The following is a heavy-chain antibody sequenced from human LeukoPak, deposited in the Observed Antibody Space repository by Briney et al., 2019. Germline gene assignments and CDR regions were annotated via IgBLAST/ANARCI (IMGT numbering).Heavy chain of an antibody. CDR3: AKDGAVAGTGIDY. D-gene: IGHD6-19*01. CDR2: ISYDGSNK. Sequence: GGSLRLSCAASGFTFSSYGMHWVRQAPGKGLEWVAVISYDGSNKYYADSVKGRFTISRDNSKNTLYLQMNSLRAEDTAVYYCAKDGAVAGTGIDYWGQGTLVTVSS. J-gene: IGHJ4*02. CDR1: GFTFSSYG. V-gene: IGHV3-30*18.